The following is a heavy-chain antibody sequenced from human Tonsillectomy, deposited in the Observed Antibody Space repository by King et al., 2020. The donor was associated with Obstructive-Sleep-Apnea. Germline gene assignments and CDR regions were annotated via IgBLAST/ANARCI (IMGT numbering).Heavy chain of an antibody. CDR3: ARGFSGYSYGSDF. CDR1: GYTFTTYW. V-gene: IGHV5-51*01. D-gene: IGHD5-18*01. J-gene: IGHJ4*02. Sequence: QLVQSGAEVKKPGESLTISCKGSGYTFTTYWIGWVRQMPGKGLEWMGIIYPGDSDIRYGPSFQGQVTISADKSISTAFLQWSSLKASDTAMDYCARGFSGYSYGSDFWGQGTLVTVSS. CDR2: IYPGDSDI.